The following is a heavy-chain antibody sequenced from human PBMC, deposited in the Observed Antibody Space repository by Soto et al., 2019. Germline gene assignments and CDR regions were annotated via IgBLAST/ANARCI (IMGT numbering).Heavy chain of an antibody. J-gene: IGHJ4*02. CDR2: ISAYNGNT. D-gene: IGHD3-9*01. V-gene: IGHV1-18*01. CDR1: GYTFSSYG. CDR3: ARAPLANKVDLVFDY. Sequence: QVQLVQSGAEVKKPGASVKVSCKASGYTFSSYGISWVRQAPGQGLAWMGWISAYNGNTNYAQKLQGRVTMTTDTCTSTGYMELRSLRSDDAAVYSCARAPLANKVDLVFDYWGQGALVTVSS.